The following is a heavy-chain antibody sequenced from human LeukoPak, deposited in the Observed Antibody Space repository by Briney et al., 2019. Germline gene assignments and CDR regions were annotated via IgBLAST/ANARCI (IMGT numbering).Heavy chain of an antibody. CDR2: ISSGGSTI. CDR1: GFTFSSYE. J-gene: IGHJ4*02. CDR3: AGGSGWYAYFDY. Sequence: GGSLRLSCAASGFTFSSYEMNWVRQAPGKGLEWVSYISSGGSTIYYADSVKGRFTISRDNAKNSLYLQMNSLRAEDTAVYYCAGGSGWYAYFDYWGQGTLVTASS. D-gene: IGHD6-19*01. V-gene: IGHV3-48*03.